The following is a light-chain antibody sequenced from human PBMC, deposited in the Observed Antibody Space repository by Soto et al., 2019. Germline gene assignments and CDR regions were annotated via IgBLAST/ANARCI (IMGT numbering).Light chain of an antibody. CDR1: SSDVGGYNY. CDR3: SSYTSSDTLV. V-gene: IGLV2-8*01. Sequence: QSALTQPPSASGSPGQSVTISCTGTSSDVGGYNYVSWYQQHPGKAPKLMIYEVSKRPSGVPDRFSGSKSGNTASLTISGLQAEDEADYYCSSYTSSDTLVFGAGTQLTVL. J-gene: IGLJ2*01. CDR2: EVS.